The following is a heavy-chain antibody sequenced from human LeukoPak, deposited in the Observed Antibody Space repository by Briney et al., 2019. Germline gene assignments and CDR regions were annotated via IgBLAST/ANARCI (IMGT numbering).Heavy chain of an antibody. CDR3: ARRGIAAAGPVYYYYYYYMDV. D-gene: IGHD6-13*01. CDR1: GGSISSSSYY. Sequence: SETLSLTCTVSGGSISSSSYYWGWIRQPPGKGLEWIGSIYYSGSTYYNPSLKSRVTISVDTSKNQFSLKLSSVTAADTAVYYCARRGIAAAGPVYYYYYYYMDVWGKGTTVTVSS. J-gene: IGHJ6*03. V-gene: IGHV4-39*01. CDR2: IYYSGST.